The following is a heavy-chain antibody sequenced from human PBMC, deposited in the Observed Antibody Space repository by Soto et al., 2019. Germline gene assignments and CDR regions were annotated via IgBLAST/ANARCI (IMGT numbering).Heavy chain of an antibody. Sequence: VESLIISCAASGFTFSTYGMHWVRQAPGKGLEWVAVMGNDGITTFYADSVKGRFTISRDNSKNTLFLQMYSLRADDTAVYYCAKEFQWELHAFDIWGQGTMVTVSS. CDR2: MGNDGITT. CDR3: AKEFQWELHAFDI. V-gene: IGHV3-30*02. J-gene: IGHJ3*02. D-gene: IGHD1-26*01. CDR1: GFTFSTYG.